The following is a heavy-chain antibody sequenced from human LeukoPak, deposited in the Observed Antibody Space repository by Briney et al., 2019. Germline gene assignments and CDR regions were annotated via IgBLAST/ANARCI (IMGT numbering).Heavy chain of an antibody. V-gene: IGHV5-51*01. CDR2: IYPGDSET. D-gene: IGHD6-13*01. CDR1: GYSFTSYW. Sequence: GESLKISCKGSGYSFTSYWIGWVRQMPGKGLEWMGIIYPGDSETRYSPSFQGQVTISADKSISTAYLQWSSLKASDTAMYYCAKKEGQLGSHIDYWGQGTLVTVSS. CDR3: AKKEGQLGSHIDY. J-gene: IGHJ4*02.